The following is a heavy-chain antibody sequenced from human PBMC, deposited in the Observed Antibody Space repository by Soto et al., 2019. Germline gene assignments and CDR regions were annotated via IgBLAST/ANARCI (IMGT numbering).Heavy chain of an antibody. CDR1: GGSFSGYY. CDR3: ARGGLAAGTSYYYYYMDV. CDR2: INHSGST. D-gene: IGHD6-13*01. Sequence: SETLSLTCAVYGGSFSGYYWSWIRQPPGKGLEWIGEINHSGSTNYNPSLKSRVTISVDTSKNQLSLKLSSVTAADTAVYYCARGGLAAGTSYYYYYMDVWGKGTTVTVSS. J-gene: IGHJ6*03. V-gene: IGHV4-34*01.